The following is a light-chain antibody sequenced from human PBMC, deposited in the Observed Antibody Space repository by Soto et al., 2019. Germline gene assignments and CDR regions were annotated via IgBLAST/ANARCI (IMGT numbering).Light chain of an antibody. CDR1: SSDVGGYIY. CDR2: EVS. CDR3: CSYAGSYTHVV. J-gene: IGLJ2*01. Sequence: QSALTQPRSVSGSPGQSVTISCTGTSSDVGGYIYVSWYQHHPGKAPKFIIYEVSNRPSRVSNRFSGSKSGNTASLTISGLQAEDEADYYCCSYAGSYTHVVFGGGTKLTVL. V-gene: IGLV2-11*01.